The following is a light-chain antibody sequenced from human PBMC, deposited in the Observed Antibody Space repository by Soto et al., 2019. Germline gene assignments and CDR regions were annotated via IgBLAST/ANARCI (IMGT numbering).Light chain of an antibody. CDR3: QQYGSSSPWT. V-gene: IGKV1-5*03. Sequence: DIQMTQSPSTLSASVGDRVTITCRASQSVGSWLAWYQQKPGKAPKLLIYKASSLESGVPSRFSGSGSGTEFSLTISSLQPADFVSYHCQQYGSSSPWTFGQGTKVEIK. CDR2: KAS. J-gene: IGKJ1*01. CDR1: QSVGSW.